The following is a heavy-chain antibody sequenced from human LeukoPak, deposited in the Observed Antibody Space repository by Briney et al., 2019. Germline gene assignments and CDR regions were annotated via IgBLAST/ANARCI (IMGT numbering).Heavy chain of an antibody. CDR3: ARLAVVVPAGRDYFYMDV. CDR1: GYSISSGYY. V-gene: IGHV4-61*01. D-gene: IGHD2-2*01. CDR2: IHYSGST. J-gene: IGHJ6*03. Sequence: SETLSLTCTVSGYSISSGYYWGWIRQPPGKGLEWIGYIHYSGSTNYNPSLKSRVTISVDTSKNQFSLKLSSVTAADTAVYYCARLAVVVPAGRDYFYMDVWGKGTTVTVSS.